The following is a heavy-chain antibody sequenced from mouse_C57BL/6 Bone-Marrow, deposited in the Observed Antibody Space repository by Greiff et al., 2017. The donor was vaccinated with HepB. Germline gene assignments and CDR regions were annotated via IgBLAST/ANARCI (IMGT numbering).Heavy chain of an antibody. CDR1: GFTFSDFY. V-gene: IGHV7-1*01. CDR3: ARDLYYYAMDY. CDR2: SRNKANDYTT. J-gene: IGHJ4*01. Sequence: EVMLVESGGGLVQSGRSLRLSCATSGFTFSDFYMEWVRQAPGKGLEWIAASRNKANDYTTEYSASVKGRFIVSRDTSQSILYLQMSALRAEDTAIYYCARDLYYYAMDYWGQGTSVTVSS.